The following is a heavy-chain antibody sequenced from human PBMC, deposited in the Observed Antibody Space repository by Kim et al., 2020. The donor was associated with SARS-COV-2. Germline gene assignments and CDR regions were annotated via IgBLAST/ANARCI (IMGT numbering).Heavy chain of an antibody. V-gene: IGHV4-39*01. CDR3: ARHPGGVDTAIQYNWFDP. Sequence: SETLSLTCTVSGGSISSSSYYWGWIRQPPGKGLEWIGSIYYSGSTYYNPSLKSRVTISVDTSKNQFSLKLSSVTAADTAVYYCARHPGGVDTAIQYNWFDPWGQGTLVTVSS. D-gene: IGHD5-18*01. CDR2: IYYSGST. CDR1: GGSISSSSYY. J-gene: IGHJ5*02.